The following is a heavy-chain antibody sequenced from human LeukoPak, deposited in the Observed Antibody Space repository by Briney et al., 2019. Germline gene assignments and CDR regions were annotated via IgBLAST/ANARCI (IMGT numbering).Heavy chain of an antibody. CDR1: GFTFSSYG. CDR3: AKSGRYYDFWSGYYADY. D-gene: IGHD3-3*01. CDR2: ISYDGSNK. J-gene: IGHJ4*02. V-gene: IGHV3-30*18. Sequence: SGGSLRLSCAASGFTFSSYGMHWVRQAPGKGLEWVAVISYDGSNKYYADSVKGRFTISRGNSKNTLYLQMNSLRAEDTAVYYCAKSGRYYDFWSGYYADYWGQGTLVTVSS.